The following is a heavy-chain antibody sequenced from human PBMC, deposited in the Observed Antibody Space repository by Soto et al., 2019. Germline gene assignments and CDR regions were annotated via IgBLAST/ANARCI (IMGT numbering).Heavy chain of an antibody. V-gene: IGHV1-2*04. Sequence: QVQLVQSGAEVKKPGASVKVSCKASGYTFTGYYMHWVRQAPGQGLEWMGWINPNSGGTNYAQKFQGWVTMTRDTSISTAYMELSRLRSDDTAVYYCARGGRTRPIRAGGVFDYWGQGTLVTVSS. D-gene: IGHD3-16*01. CDR3: ARGGRTRPIRAGGVFDY. CDR2: INPNSGGT. CDR1: GYTFTGYY. J-gene: IGHJ4*02.